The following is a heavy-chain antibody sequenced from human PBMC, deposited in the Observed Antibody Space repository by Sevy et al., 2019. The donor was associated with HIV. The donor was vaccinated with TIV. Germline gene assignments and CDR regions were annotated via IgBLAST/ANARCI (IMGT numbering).Heavy chain of an antibody. CDR1: AFTVSSNY. V-gene: IGHV3-53*01. CDR2: VYSTGRT. CDR3: SWATSRGCYWAFDY. D-gene: IGHD6-19*01. Sequence: GGSLRLSCAASAFTVSSNYMSWVRQGPGEGLEWVSVVYSTGRTFYADSVKGRFTLSRDNSKNTLYLQLNSLRAEDAAEYYGSWATSRGCYWAFDYWGQGTLVTVSS. J-gene: IGHJ4*02.